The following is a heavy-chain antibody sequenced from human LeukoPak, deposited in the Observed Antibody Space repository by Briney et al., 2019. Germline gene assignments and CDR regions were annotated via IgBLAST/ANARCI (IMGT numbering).Heavy chain of an antibody. D-gene: IGHD5-18*01. V-gene: IGHV3-11*01. J-gene: IGHJ4*02. Sequence: GGSLRLSCAASGFTFSDYYMSWIRQAPGKGLEWVSYISSSGSTIYYADSVKGRFTISRDNAKNSLYLQMNSLRAEDTAVYYCAKQRRYSYGLPDYWGQGTLVTVSS. CDR3: AKQRRYSYGLPDY. CDR2: ISSSGSTI. CDR1: GFTFSDYY.